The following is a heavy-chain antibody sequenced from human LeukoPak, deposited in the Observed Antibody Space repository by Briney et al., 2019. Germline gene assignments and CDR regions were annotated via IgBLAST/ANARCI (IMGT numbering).Heavy chain of an antibody. CDR2: NSDFGSS. CDR3: TRHSGGDGYNYNGMDV. D-gene: IGHD6-19*01. J-gene: IGHJ6*02. Sequence: GGSLRLSCVASGFTFSSYSINWVRQAPGKGLEWVSSNSDFGSSHHADSVKGRFTTSRVNAKNSVHLEMNSLRVEDTAIYYCTRHSGGDGYNYNGMDVWGQRTMVTLSS. CDR1: GFTFSSYS. V-gene: IGHV3-21*04.